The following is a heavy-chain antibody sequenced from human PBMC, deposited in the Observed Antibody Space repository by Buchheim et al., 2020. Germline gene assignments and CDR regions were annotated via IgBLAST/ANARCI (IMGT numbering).Heavy chain of an antibody. Sequence: QVQLQESGPGLVKPSETLSLTCTVSGGSISSYYWSWIRQPPGKGLEWFGYIYYSGSTNYNPSLKSRVTISVDTSKNQFSLKLSSVTAADTAVYYCASSDYDFWSGYDYWGQGTL. CDR3: ASSDYDFWSGYDY. V-gene: IGHV4-59*08. D-gene: IGHD3-3*01. CDR2: IYYSGST. CDR1: GGSISSYY. J-gene: IGHJ4*02.